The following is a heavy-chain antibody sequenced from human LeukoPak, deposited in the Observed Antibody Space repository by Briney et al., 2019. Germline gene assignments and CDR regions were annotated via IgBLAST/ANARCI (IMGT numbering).Heavy chain of an antibody. Sequence: GGSLRLSCATSGLTFRNYAMSWVRQAPGKGLEWVAAISGSGGGTDYADSVEGRFTISRDNSKNTLYLQMNSLRAEDTAVYYCAKGEQWLVLYFQHWGQGTLVTVSS. D-gene: IGHD6-19*01. CDR2: ISGSGGGT. V-gene: IGHV3-23*01. CDR1: GLTFRNYA. CDR3: AKGEQWLVLYFQH. J-gene: IGHJ1*01.